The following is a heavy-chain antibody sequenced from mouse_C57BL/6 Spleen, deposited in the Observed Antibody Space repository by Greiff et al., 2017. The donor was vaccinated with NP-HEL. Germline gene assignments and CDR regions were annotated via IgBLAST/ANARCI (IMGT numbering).Heavy chain of an antibody. Sequence: QVQLQQSGAELAKPGASVKLSCKASGYTFTSYWMHWVKQRPGQGLEWIGYINPSSGYTKYNQKFKDKATLTADKSSRTAYMQLSSLTYDDSAVYYCARSRSYPPGYFDVWGTGTTVTVSS. D-gene: IGHD1-1*01. CDR3: ARSRSYPPGYFDV. J-gene: IGHJ1*03. CDR1: GYTFTSYW. V-gene: IGHV1-7*01. CDR2: INPSSGYT.